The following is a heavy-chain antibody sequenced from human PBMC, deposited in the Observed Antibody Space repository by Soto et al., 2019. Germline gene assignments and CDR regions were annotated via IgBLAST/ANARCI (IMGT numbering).Heavy chain of an antibody. V-gene: IGHV1-18*04. J-gene: IGHJ5*02. CDR3: ARCEYNFSNWFDP. Sequence: EASVKVSCKASGYTFTSYGISWLRQAPGQGLEWMGWISAYNGSTNYAQKLQGRVTMTTDTSTSTAYMELRSLRSDDTAVYYCARCEYNFSNWFDPWGQGTLVTVSS. CDR1: GYTFTSYG. CDR2: ISAYNGST. D-gene: IGHD6-6*01.